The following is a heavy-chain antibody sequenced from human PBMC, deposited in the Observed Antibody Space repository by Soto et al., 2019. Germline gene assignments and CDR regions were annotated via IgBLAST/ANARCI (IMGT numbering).Heavy chain of an antibody. Sequence: PGGSLRLSCAASGFSFSDHYIDWVRQAPGKGLEWVGRTRNKANSYTTQYAASVKDRFLISRDESKNSLYLQMNSLKTEDTAVYYCTRETVVNGYGDYTFDDWGKGTLVTVAS. CDR3: TRETVVNGYGDYTFDD. J-gene: IGHJ4*02. D-gene: IGHD4-17*01. V-gene: IGHV3-72*01. CDR1: GFSFSDHY. CDR2: TRNKANSYTT.